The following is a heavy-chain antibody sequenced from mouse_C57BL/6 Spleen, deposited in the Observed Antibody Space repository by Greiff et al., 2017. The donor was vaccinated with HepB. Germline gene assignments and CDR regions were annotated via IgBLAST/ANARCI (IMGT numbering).Heavy chain of an antibody. CDR3: ARTVVALDY. D-gene: IGHD1-1*01. CDR2: IDPSDSYT. CDR1: GYTFTSYW. V-gene: IGHV1-59*01. Sequence: QVQLKQPGAELVRPGPSVKLSCKASGYTFTSYWMHWVKQRPGQGLEWIGVIDPSDSYTNYNQKFKGKATLTVDTSSSTAYMQLSSLTSEDSAVYYCARTVVALDYWGQGTTLTVSS. J-gene: IGHJ2*01.